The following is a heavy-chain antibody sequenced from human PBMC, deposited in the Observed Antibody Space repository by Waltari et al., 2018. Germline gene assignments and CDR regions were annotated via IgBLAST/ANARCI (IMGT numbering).Heavy chain of an antibody. CDR1: GGSISSYY. CDR2: IYYSGST. V-gene: IGHV4-59*01. D-gene: IGHD3-16*01. Sequence: QVQLQESGPGLVKPSETLSLTCTVSGGSISSYYWSWIRQPPVKGLEWIGYIYYSGSTNYNPSLKSRVTISVDTSKNQFSLKLIAVTAADTAVYYCAREGPYAGGIDYWGQGTLVTVSS. CDR3: AREGPYAGGIDY. J-gene: IGHJ4*02.